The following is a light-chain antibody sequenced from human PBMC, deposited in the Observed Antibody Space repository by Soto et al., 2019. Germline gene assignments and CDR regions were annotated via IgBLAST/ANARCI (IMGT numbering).Light chain of an antibody. CDR3: QQYGGSPLT. CDR1: QSVSSN. Sequence: EIVITHSPATLSVSPGDRATLSCRASQSVSSNLAWYQQKPGQAPRLLIYGASTRATGIPARFSGSGSGTDFTLTNSRLEPEDFAVYYCQQYGGSPLTFGGGTKVDIK. J-gene: IGKJ4*01. CDR2: GAS. V-gene: IGKV3-15*01.